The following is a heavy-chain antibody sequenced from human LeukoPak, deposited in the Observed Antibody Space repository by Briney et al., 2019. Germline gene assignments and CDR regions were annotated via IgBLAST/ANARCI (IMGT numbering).Heavy chain of an antibody. CDR1: GFTFSNAW. D-gene: IGHD5-18*01. J-gene: IGHJ6*02. CDR2: IKSKTDGGTT. CDR3: TTQRGTAMVRVEFYGMDV. V-gene: IGHV3-15*01. Sequence: GGSLRLSCAASGFTFSNAWMSWVRQAPGKGLEWGGRIKSKTDGGTTDYAAPVKGRFTISRDDSKNTLYLQMNSLKTEDTAVYYCTTQRGTAMVRVEFYGMDVWGQGTTVTVSS.